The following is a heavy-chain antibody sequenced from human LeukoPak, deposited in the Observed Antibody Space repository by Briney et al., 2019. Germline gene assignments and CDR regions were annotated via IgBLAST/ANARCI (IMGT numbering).Heavy chain of an antibody. CDR2: ISSSSSYI. D-gene: IGHD5/OR15-5a*01. V-gene: IGHV3-21*01. J-gene: IGHJ4*02. CDR1: GFTFSSYS. CDR3: ARSVMGPTENDY. Sequence: GGSLRLSCAASGFTFSSYSMNWVRQAPGKGLEWVSSISSSSSYIYYADSVKGRFTISRDNAKNSLYLQMNSLRAEDTAVYYCARSVMGPTENDYWGQGTLVTVSS.